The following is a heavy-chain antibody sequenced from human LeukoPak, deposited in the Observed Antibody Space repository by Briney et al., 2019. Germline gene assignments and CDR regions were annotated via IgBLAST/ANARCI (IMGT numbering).Heavy chain of an antibody. J-gene: IGHJ4*02. V-gene: IGHV1-69*05. D-gene: IGHD3-10*01. CDR2: IIPIFGTA. Sequence: SVKVSCKASGGTFSSHAISWVRQAPGQGLEWMGGIIPIFGTANYAQKFQGRVTITTDESTSTAYMELSSLRSEDTAVYYCARDPTSKRGHSWVVRFDYWGQGTLVTVSS. CDR3: ARDPTSKRGHSWVVRFDY. CDR1: GGTFSSHA.